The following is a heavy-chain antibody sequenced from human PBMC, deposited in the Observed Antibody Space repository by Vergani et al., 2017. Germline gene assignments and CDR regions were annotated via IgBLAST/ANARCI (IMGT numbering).Heavy chain of an antibody. V-gene: IGHV4-39*07. Sequence: QLQLQESGPGLVKPSETLSLTCTVSGGSISSSSYYWGWIRQPPGKGLEWIGSIYYRGSTYYNPSLKSRVTISVDTSKNQFSLKLSSVTAADTAVYYCARKVEPDVDYWGQGTLVTVSS. D-gene: IGHD1-26*01. CDR2: IYYRGST. CDR1: GGSISSSSYY. J-gene: IGHJ4*02. CDR3: ARKVEPDVDY.